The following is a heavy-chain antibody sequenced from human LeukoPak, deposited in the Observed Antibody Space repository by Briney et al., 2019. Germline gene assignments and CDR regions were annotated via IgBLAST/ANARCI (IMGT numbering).Heavy chain of an antibody. D-gene: IGHD3-22*01. J-gene: IGHJ4*02. CDR3: ARGGKPDSSGYYSWSNRIWDY. CDR1: GGSISSSSYY. V-gene: IGHV4-39*07. Sequence: SETLSLTCTVSGGSISSSSYYWSWIRQPPGKGLEWIGEINHSGSTNYNPSLKSRVTISVDTSKNQFSLKLSSVTAADTAVYYCARGGKPDSSGYYSWSNRIWDYWGQGTLVTVSS. CDR2: INHSGST.